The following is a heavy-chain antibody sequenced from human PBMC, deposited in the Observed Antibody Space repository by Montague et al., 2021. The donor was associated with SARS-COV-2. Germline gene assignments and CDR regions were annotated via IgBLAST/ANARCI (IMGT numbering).Heavy chain of an antibody. J-gene: IGHJ4*02. CDR3: ARIFDSSWPTFDY. CDR1: GFSLSTSGMC. Sequence: PALVKPTQTLTLTCTFSGFSLSTSGMCVSWIRQPPGKALERLALIDWXXXKYYSTSLKTRLTISKDTSKNQVVLTMTNMDPVDTATYYCARIFDSSWPTFDYWGQGTLVTVSS. V-gene: IGHV2-70*01. CDR2: IDWXXXK. D-gene: IGHD6-13*01.